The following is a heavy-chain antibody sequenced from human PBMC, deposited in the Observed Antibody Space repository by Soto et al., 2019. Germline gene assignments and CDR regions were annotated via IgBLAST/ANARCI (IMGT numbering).Heavy chain of an antibody. D-gene: IGHD3-3*01. CDR2: ISAYNGNT. J-gene: IGHJ6*02. V-gene: IGHV1-18*04. Sequence: ASVKVSCKASGYTFTSYGISWVRQAPGQGLEWMGWISAYNGNTNYAQKIQGRVTMTTDTSTSTAYMELRSLRSDDTAVYYCACAVIGGFGGVTLRHYYGMDVWGQGTTVTVSS. CDR3: ACAVIGGFGGVTLRHYYGMDV. CDR1: GYTFTSYG.